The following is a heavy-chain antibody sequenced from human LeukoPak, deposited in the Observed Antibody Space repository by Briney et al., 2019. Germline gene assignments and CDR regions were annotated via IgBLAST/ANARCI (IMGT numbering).Heavy chain of an antibody. CDR3: ARRIVGATSPTQFDY. D-gene: IGHD1-26*01. J-gene: IGHJ4*02. V-gene: IGHV1-69*01. Sequence: GSSVKVSCMASGGTFSSYAISWVRQAPGQGLEWMGGIIPIFGTANYAQKFQGRVTITADESTSTAYMELSSLRSEDTAVYYCARRIVGATSPTQFDYWGQGTLVTVSS. CDR1: GGTFSSYA. CDR2: IIPIFGTA.